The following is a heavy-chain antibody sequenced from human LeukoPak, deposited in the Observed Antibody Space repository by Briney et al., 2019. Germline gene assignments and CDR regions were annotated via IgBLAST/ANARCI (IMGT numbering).Heavy chain of an antibody. Sequence: SETLSLTCTVSGGSISSSRYYWGWIRQPPGKGLEWIGSMYYSGSTYYNPSLKSRVTISVDTSKNQFSLKLSSVTAADTAVYYCARHGSDYDFWSGRYYYYMDVWGKGTTVTVSS. D-gene: IGHD3-3*01. V-gene: IGHV4-39*01. CDR1: GGSISSSRYY. J-gene: IGHJ6*03. CDR2: MYYSGST. CDR3: ARHGSDYDFWSGRYYYYMDV.